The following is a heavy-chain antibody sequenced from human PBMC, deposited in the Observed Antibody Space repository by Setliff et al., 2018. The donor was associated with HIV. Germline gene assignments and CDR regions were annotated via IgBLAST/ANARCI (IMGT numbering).Heavy chain of an antibody. V-gene: IGHV1-69*13. CDR2: IIPIFSTS. Sequence: SVKVSCKASGSTFTSYAINWVRQAPGQGLEWMGGIIPIFSTSNYAQRFQGRVTITADESTSTAYMELYNLRSEDTAMYYCARGAWYTSGWYSSRYMDVWGKGTTVTVSS. D-gene: IGHD6-19*01. CDR3: ARGAWYTSGWYSSRYMDV. CDR1: GSTFTSYA. J-gene: IGHJ6*03.